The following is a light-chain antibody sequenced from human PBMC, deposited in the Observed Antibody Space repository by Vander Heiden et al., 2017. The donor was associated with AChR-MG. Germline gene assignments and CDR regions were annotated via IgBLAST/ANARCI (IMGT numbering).Light chain of an antibody. J-gene: IGKJ2*01. CDR2: DAS. V-gene: IGKV3-11*01. CDR1: QSVSSY. CDR3: QQRSNWPPRYT. Sequence: EIVLTQSPATLSLSPGDRAALSCRASQSVSSYLAWYQQKPGQAPRLLIYDASKRATGIPARFSGSGSGTDFTLTISSLEPEDFAVYYCQQRSNWPPRYTFGQGTKLEIK.